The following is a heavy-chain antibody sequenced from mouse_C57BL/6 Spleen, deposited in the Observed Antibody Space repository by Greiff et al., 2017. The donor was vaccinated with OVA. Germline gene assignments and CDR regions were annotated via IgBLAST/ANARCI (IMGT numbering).Heavy chain of an antibody. CDR1: GYTFTDYE. V-gene: IGHV1-15*01. CDR2: IDPETGGT. J-gene: IGHJ2*01. CDR3: TSYYFDY. Sequence: VQLQQSGAELVRPGASVTLSCKASGYTFTDYEMHWVKQTPVHGLEWIGAIDPETGGTAYNQKFKGKAILTANKSSSTAYMELRSLTSEDSAVYYCTSYYFDYWGQGTTLTVSS.